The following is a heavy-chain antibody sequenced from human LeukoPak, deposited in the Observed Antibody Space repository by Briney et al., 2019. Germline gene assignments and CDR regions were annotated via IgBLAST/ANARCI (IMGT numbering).Heavy chain of an antibody. V-gene: IGHV4-34*01. J-gene: IGHJ6*02. Sequence: PSETLSLTCAVYGGSFSGYYWSWIRQPPGKGLEWIGEINHSGSTNYNPSLKSRVTISVDTSKNQFSLKLSSVTAADTAVYYCARGYRYDFWSGYYGNYGMDVWGQGTTVTVSS. CDR3: ARGYRYDFWSGYYGNYGMDV. CDR2: INHSGST. D-gene: IGHD3-3*01. CDR1: GGSFSGYY.